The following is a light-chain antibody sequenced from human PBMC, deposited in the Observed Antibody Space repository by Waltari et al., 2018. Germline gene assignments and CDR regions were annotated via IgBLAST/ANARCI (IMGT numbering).Light chain of an antibody. CDR1: SSDVGY. V-gene: IGLV2-8*01. Sequence: QSALTQPPSASGSPGQSVTISCTATSSDVGYVSWYQQHPGKVPKLIIYEVRKRPSGVPDRFYGSKSGNTASLTVSGLQAEDEADYYCSSYLGDDSLYVFGTGTKVTVL. J-gene: IGLJ1*01. CDR2: EVR. CDR3: SSYLGDDSLYV.